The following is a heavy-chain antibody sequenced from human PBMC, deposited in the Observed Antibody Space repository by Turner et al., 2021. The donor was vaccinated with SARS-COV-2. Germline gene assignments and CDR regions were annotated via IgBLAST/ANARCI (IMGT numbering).Heavy chain of an antibody. V-gene: IGHV3-33*01. CDR3: ARGCGGSSGCFLIDY. J-gene: IGHJ4*02. CDR1: GFTFSNHG. D-gene: IGHD6-19*01. Sequence: QVQLVESGVGVVQPGRSLRLSCEASGFTFSNHGMHWARQAPGKGLEWVTIIWNDGSNKYYTDSVRGRFTISRYNSKNTLYLQMNSLRAEDTAVYYCARGCGGSSGCFLIDYWGQGTLVTVSS. CDR2: IWNDGSNK.